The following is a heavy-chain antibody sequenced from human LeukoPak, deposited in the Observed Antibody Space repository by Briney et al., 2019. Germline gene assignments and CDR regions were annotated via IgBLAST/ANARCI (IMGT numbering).Heavy chain of an antibody. CDR1: GGSISSYY. Sequence: SETLSLTCTVSGGSISSYYWSWIRQPPGKGLEWIGYIYYSGSTNYNPSLRSRVTISVDTSKNQFSLKLSSVTAADTAVYYCARGGDILTGYYRKPHEYYYYYYGMDVWGQGTTVTVSS. V-gene: IGHV4-59*01. CDR3: ARGGDILTGYYRKPHEYYYYYYGMDV. J-gene: IGHJ6*02. D-gene: IGHD3-9*01. CDR2: IYYSGST.